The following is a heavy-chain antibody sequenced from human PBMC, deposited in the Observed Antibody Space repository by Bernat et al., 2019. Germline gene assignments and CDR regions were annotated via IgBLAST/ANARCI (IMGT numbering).Heavy chain of an antibody. CDR2: IWYDGSNK. CDR1: GFTFSSYG. Sequence: QVQLVESGGGVVQPGRSLRLSCAASGFTFSSYGMHWVRQAPGKGLEWVAVIWYDGSNKYYADSVKGRFTISRDNSKSTLYLQMNSLGAEDTAVYYCARASRPGGSCIYYWGQGTLVTVSS. J-gene: IGHJ4*02. D-gene: IGHD3-3*02. V-gene: IGHV3-33*01. CDR3: ARASRPGGSCIYY.